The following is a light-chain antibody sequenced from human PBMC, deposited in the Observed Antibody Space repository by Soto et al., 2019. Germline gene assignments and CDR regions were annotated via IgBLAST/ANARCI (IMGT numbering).Light chain of an antibody. CDR3: QNNDSAPLT. CDR2: AAS. Sequence: DIQMTQSPSSLSESVGARVAITCRGITIISNYLDWYKQKPGKVPKLLIYAASTLQSGVPSRFSGSGSETDFTLTISSPQHEDVATYYCQNNDSAPLTFGGGTKVEIK. J-gene: IGKJ4*01. V-gene: IGKV1-27*01. CDR1: TIISNY.